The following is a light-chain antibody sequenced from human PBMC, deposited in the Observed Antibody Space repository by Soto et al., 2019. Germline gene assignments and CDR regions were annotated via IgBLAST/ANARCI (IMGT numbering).Light chain of an antibody. CDR3: QQYGSLSWT. V-gene: IGKV3-20*01. J-gene: IGKJ1*01. CDR2: GAS. CDR1: QSVSSSY. Sequence: EIVLTQSPGTLSVSPGERATLSCWASQSVSSSYLAWYQQKPGQAPRLLIYGASNRATGIPDRFSGSGSGTDFTLTISRLEPEDFAMYYCQQYGSLSWTFGQGTKVDIK.